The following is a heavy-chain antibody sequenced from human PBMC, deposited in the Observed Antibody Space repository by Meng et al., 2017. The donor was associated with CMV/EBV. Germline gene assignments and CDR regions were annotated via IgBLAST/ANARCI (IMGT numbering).Heavy chain of an antibody. Sequence: SQTLSLTCAVYGGSFSGYYWSWIRQPPGKGLEWIGEINHSGSTNYNPSLKSRVTISVDTSKNQFSLKLSSVTAADTAVYYRARAPGSYCSSTSCYYYYGMDVWGQGTTVTV. D-gene: IGHD2-2*01. CDR1: GGSFSGYY. CDR3: ARAPGSYCSSTSCYYYYGMDV. CDR2: INHSGST. V-gene: IGHV4-34*01. J-gene: IGHJ6*02.